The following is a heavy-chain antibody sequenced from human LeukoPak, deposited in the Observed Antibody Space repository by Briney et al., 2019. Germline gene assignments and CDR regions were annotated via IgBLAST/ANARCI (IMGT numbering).Heavy chain of an antibody. CDR3: ARDLGGITGTTNY. CDR1: GFTFSSYS. Sequence: GGSLRLSCAASGFTFSSYSMNWVRQAPGKGLEWVSSISSSSSTIYYADSVKGRFTISRDNAKNSLYLQMNSLRAEDTAVYYCARDLGGITGTTNYWGQGTLVTVSS. V-gene: IGHV3-48*01. J-gene: IGHJ4*02. D-gene: IGHD1-7*01. CDR2: ISSSSSTI.